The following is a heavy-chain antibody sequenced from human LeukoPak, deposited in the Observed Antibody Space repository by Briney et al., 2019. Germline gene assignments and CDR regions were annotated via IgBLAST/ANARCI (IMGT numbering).Heavy chain of an antibody. V-gene: IGHV4-59*01. Sequence: PSETLSLTCTVSGGSISTYYWSWIRQPPGKGLEGIGYIYYSGSTNYNPSLKSRVTISVDTSKNQFALKLSSVTAANTAVYYCARARNYGSGTLPDYWGQGTLVTVSS. CDR1: GGSISTYY. J-gene: IGHJ4*02. CDR3: ARARNYGSGTLPDY. CDR2: IYYSGST. D-gene: IGHD3-10*01.